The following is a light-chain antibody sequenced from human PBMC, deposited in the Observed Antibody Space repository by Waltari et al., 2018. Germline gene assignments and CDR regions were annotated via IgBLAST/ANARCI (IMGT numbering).Light chain of an antibody. V-gene: IGLV4-69*01. CDR1: SGHSRNV. CDR2: VNSDGSH. CDR3: QTGGHGTWV. J-gene: IGLJ3*02. Sequence: QLVLTQSPSASASLGASVKPTCTFSSGHSRNVIPWHQQQPEKGPRYLMKVNSDGSHSKGDKMPARFSGSSSGAEHYLTISSLQSEDEADYYCQTGGHGTWVFGGGTKLTVL.